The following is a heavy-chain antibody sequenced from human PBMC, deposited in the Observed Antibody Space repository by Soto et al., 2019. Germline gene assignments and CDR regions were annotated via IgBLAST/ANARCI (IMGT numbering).Heavy chain of an antibody. D-gene: IGHD4-4*01. CDR2: IIPIFGTA. V-gene: IGHV1-69*13. Sequence: SVKVSCTASGGTFSSYAISWVRQAPGQGLEWMGGIIPIFGTANYAQKFQGRVTITADESTSTAYMELSSLRSEDTAVYYCASDYGNTGAFDIWGQGTMVTVSS. CDR3: ASDYGNTGAFDI. CDR1: GGTFSSYA. J-gene: IGHJ3*02.